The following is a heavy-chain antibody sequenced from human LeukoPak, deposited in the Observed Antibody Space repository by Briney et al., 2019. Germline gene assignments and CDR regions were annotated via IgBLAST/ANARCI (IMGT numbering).Heavy chain of an antibody. J-gene: IGHJ4*02. Sequence: ASETLSLTCAVSGGSIRSSSYYWGWIRQPPGKGLEWVGSIYYSGTTYYNPSLKSRVTISVDTSKNQFSLNLNPVTAADTAVYYCATQVGAARTYFDYWGQGTLVTVSS. CDR2: IYYSGTT. D-gene: IGHD6-6*01. CDR3: ATQVGAARTYFDY. CDR1: GGSIRSSSYY. V-gene: IGHV4-39*01.